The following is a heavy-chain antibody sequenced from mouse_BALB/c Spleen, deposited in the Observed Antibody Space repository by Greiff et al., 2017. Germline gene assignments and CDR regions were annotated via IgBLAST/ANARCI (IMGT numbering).Heavy chain of an antibody. CDR2: ISSGGST. J-gene: IGHJ2*01. Sequence: EVQLVESGGGLVKPGGSLKLSCAASGFTFSSYAMSWVRQTPEKRLEWVASISSGGSTYYPDSVKGRFTISRDNARNILYLQMSSLRSEDTAMYYCARGGSTTLDYWGQGTTLTVSS. CDR1: GFTFSSYA. D-gene: IGHD2-12*01. CDR3: ARGGSTTLDY. V-gene: IGHV5-6-5*01.